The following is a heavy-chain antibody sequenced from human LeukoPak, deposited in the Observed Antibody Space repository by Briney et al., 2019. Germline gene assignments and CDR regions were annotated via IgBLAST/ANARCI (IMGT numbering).Heavy chain of an antibody. CDR3: VRGYSGYPYYLDF. CDR1: GGSISGYY. Sequence: SETLSLTCTVSGGSISGYYWTWIRQPPGKGLEWIGYISYSGSTSSHPSLTSRVTISLDMSKSQFSLKLTSVTAADTVVYYCVRGYSGYPYYLDFWGQGTLVTVSS. J-gene: IGHJ4*02. V-gene: IGHV4-59*08. D-gene: IGHD5-12*01. CDR2: ISYSGST.